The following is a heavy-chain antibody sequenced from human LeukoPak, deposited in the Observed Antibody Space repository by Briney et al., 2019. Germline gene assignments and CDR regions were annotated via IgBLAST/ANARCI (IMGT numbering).Heavy chain of an antibody. J-gene: IGHJ4*02. D-gene: IGHD2-21*01. CDR3: ARDQNVDYFDY. CDR2: INPSGGST. V-gene: IGHV1-46*01. CDR1: GYTFTSYY. Sequence: GASVKLSCKASGYTFTSYYMHWVRQAPGQGLQWMGIINPSGGSTSYAQKFQGRVTMTRDTSTSTVYMELSSLRSEDTAVYYCARDQNVDYFDYSGAGNLVTVSS.